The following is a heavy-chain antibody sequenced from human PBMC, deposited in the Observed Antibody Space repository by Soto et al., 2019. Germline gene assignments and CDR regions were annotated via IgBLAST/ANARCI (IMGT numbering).Heavy chain of an antibody. Sequence: QVQLVESGGGVVQPGRSLRLSCAASGFTFSSYGMHWVRQAPGKGLEWVAVISYDGSNRYFADSVKGRFTISRDSSKNALYLQMNSLRGEDTAVYYCAKDSGLKEVRLDSWGQGTQVTVSS. J-gene: IGHJ4*02. CDR1: GFTFSSYG. V-gene: IGHV3-30*18. D-gene: IGHD1-26*01. CDR3: AKDSGLKEVRLDS. CDR2: ISYDGSNR.